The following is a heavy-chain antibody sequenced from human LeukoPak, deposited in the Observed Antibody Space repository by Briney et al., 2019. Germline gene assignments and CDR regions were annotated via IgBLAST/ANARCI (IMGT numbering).Heavy chain of an antibody. Sequence: KPSETLSLTCTVSGGSISSSSYYWGWIRQPPGEGLEWLGSIYYSGSTYYNPSLKSRVTISVDTSKNQFSLKLSSVTAADTAVYYCARQFLPAPAAIGSDWYFDLWGRGTLVTVSS. CDR1: GGSISSSSYY. CDR3: ARQFLPAPAAIGSDWYFDL. V-gene: IGHV4-39*01. D-gene: IGHD2-2*01. J-gene: IGHJ2*01. CDR2: IYYSGST.